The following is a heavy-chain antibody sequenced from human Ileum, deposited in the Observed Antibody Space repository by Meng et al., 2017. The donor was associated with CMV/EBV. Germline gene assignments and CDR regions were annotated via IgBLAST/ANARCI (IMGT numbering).Heavy chain of an antibody. J-gene: IGHJ4*02. Sequence: EGSGPGLVRPSGTLSPPRPAPGCPTRGGGHPCDWFRQPPGRGLEWIGYIYYSGSPYYKPSLKSRVTISLDTSKNQFSLNLRSVTATDSAVYYCVRQVVAASFDYWGQGALVTVSS. V-gene: IGHV4-30-4*08. CDR2: IYYSGSP. CDR3: VRQVVAASFDY. CDR1: GCPTRGGGHP. D-gene: IGHD2-15*01.